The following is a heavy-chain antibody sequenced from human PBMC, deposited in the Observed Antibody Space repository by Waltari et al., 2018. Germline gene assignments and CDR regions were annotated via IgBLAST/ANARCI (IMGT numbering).Heavy chain of an antibody. D-gene: IGHD6-13*01. CDR2: ISGSGGST. J-gene: IGHJ4*02. Sequence: EVQLLESGGGLVQPGGSLRLSCAASGFTFSSYAMSWVRQAPGKGLEWVSAISGSGGSTYYADSVKGRFTISRDNSKNTLYLQMNSLRAEDTAVYYCATQGQQLPCPFDYWGQGTLVTVSS. V-gene: IGHV3-23*01. CDR3: ATQGQQLPCPFDY. CDR1: GFTFSSYA.